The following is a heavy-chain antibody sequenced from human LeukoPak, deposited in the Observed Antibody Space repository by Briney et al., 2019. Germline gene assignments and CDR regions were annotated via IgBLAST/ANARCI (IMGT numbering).Heavy chain of an antibody. J-gene: IGHJ4*02. CDR2: ISGGTT. V-gene: IGHV3-23*01. CDR1: GFTISSYG. CDR3: AKSVYGSGNY. D-gene: IGHD3-10*01. Sequence: GGSLRLSCAASGFTISSYGMSWVRQARGKGLEWVSSISGGTTYYADSVKGRFTISRDNSKNIVSLQMNSLRAEDTAVYYCAKSVYGSGNYWGQGTLVTVSS.